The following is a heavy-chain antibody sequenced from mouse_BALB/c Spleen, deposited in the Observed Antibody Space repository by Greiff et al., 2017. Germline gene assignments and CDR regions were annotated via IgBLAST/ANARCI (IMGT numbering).Heavy chain of an antibody. V-gene: IGHV5-6-4*01. CDR3: TREAYYGNFSYAMDY. CDR1: GFTFSSYT. D-gene: IGHD2-10*01. Sequence: EVKLMESGGGLVKPGGSLKLSCAASGFTFSSYTMSWVRQTPEKRLEWVATISSGGSYTYYPDSVKGRFTISRDNAKNTLYLQMSSLKSEDTAMYYCTREAYYGNFSYAMDYWGQGTSVTVSS. CDR2: ISSGGSYT. J-gene: IGHJ4*01.